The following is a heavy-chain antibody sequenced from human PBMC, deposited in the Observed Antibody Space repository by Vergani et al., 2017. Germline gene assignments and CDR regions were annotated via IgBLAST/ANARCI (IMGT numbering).Heavy chain of an antibody. CDR2: IYHRGST. V-gene: IGHV4-30-2*01. CDR1: CGSISSGGYS. D-gene: IGHD3-22*01. CDR3: AGVNVDYYDSSGYLADAFDI. Sequence: QLQLQESGSGLVKPSQTLSLTCAVSCGSISSGGYSWSWIRQPPGKGLEWIGYIYHRGSTYYNPSLRSRVTISVDRSKNQFSLKLSSVTASDTAVYYCAGVNVDYYDSSGYLADAFDIWGQGTMVTVSS. J-gene: IGHJ3*02.